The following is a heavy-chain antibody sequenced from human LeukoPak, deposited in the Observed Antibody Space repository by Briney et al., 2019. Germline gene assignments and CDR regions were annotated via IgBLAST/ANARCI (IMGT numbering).Heavy chain of an antibody. CDR1: GFTFSSYS. Sequence: GGSLRLSCAASGFTFSSYSMNWVRQAPGKGLEWVSSISSSSSYIYYADSVKGRFTISRDNAKNSLYLQMNSLRAEDTAVYYCARGRGLYDILNPFDYWGRGTLVTVSS. CDR3: ARGRGLYDILNPFDY. J-gene: IGHJ4*02. V-gene: IGHV3-21*01. CDR2: ISSSSSYI. D-gene: IGHD3-9*01.